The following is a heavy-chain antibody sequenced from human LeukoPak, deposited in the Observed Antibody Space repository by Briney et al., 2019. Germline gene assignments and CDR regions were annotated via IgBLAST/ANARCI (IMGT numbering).Heavy chain of an antibody. Sequence: KSSETLSLTCAVSGGSISSTNWWSWVRQPPGKGLEWIGEIYHSGSTNYNPSLKSRVTMSVDTSKNQFSLKLSSVTAADTAVYYCARDRDWNYAFDIWGQGTMLTVSS. CDR1: GGSISSTNW. D-gene: IGHD1-7*01. CDR3: ARDRDWNYAFDI. V-gene: IGHV4-4*02. CDR2: IYHSGST. J-gene: IGHJ3*02.